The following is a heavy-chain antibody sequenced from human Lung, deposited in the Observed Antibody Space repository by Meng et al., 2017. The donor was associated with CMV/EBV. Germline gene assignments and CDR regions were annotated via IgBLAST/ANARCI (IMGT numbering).Heavy chain of an antibody. D-gene: IGHD4-17*01. CDR2: IYWDDDK. Sequence: QITSEDSGPMLVKPTQTLAVTCTFAGFSLSNSGVGVGWIRQPPGKALEWLALIYWDDDKRYSPSLKNRLTITKDTSKNQVVLTLTNIDPVDTATYYCAHRHRLRDFDYWGQGTLVTVSS. CDR3: AHRHRLRDFDY. CDR1: GFSLSNSGVG. V-gene: IGHV2-5*02. J-gene: IGHJ4*02.